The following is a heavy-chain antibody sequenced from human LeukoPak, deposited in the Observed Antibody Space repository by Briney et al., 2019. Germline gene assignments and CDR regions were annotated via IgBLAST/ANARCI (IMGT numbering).Heavy chain of an antibody. Sequence: GGSLRLSCAASGFTFSSYWMSWVRQAPGKGLEWVANIKQDGSEKHYVDSVKGRFTISRDDAKNSLYLQMNSLRAEDTAVYYCATGTGPYGVPFDYWGRGTLVTVSS. CDR2: IKQDGSEK. CDR3: ATGTGPYGVPFDY. J-gene: IGHJ4*02. D-gene: IGHD1-1*01. CDR1: GFTFSSYW. V-gene: IGHV3-7*01.